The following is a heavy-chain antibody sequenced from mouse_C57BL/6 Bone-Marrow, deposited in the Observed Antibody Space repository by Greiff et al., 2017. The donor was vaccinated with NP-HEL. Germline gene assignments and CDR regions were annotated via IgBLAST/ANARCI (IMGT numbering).Heavy chain of an antibody. CDR1: GYTFTDYN. V-gene: IGHV1-18*01. Sequence: DVQLQESGPELVKPGASVKIPCKASGYTFTDYNMDWVKQSHGKSLEWIGDINPNNGGTIYNQKFKGKATLTVDKSSSTAYMELRSLTSEDTAVYYCARLWLLNSLDYWGQGTTLTVSS. CDR2: INPNNGGT. D-gene: IGHD2-2*01. CDR3: ARLWLLNSLDY. J-gene: IGHJ2*01.